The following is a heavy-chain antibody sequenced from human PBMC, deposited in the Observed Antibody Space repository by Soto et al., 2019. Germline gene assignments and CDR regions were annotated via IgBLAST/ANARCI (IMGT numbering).Heavy chain of an antibody. D-gene: IGHD1-26*01. CDR1: GFTFSSYS. CDR3: AREGSAFDI. J-gene: IGHJ3*02. V-gene: IGHV3-48*04. CDR2: ISSSSTI. Sequence: GGSLRLSCAASGFTFSSYSMNWVRQAPGKGLEWVSYISSSSTIYYADSVKGRFTISRDNAKNSLYLQMNSLRAEDTAVYYCAREGSAFDIWGQGTMVTVSS.